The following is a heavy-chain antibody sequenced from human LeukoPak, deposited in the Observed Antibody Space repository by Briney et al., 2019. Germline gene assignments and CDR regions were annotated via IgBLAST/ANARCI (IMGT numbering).Heavy chain of an antibody. Sequence: PGGSLRLSCAASGSTFSSYAMTWVRQAPGKGLEWVSTISGSGGNTYYADSVKGRFTISRDNSKNTLFLQMNSLRAEDTAVHYCAKARGASDSSPDYWGQGTLVTVSS. CDR1: GSTFSSYA. CDR3: AKARGASDSSPDY. V-gene: IGHV3-23*01. D-gene: IGHD2-15*01. J-gene: IGHJ4*02. CDR2: ISGSGGNT.